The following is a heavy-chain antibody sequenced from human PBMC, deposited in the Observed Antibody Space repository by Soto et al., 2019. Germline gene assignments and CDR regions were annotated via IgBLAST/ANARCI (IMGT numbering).Heavy chain of an antibody. V-gene: IGHV4-61*01. CDR3: AGYHETAAGGIRALEI. D-gene: IGHD6-25*01. J-gene: IGHJ3*02. CDR1: GGSVSSGSYY. Sequence: PSETLSLTCSVSGGSVSSGSYYWSWIRQPPGKGLEWIGYIYYNGNTYYNPSLKSRVTISVDRSKHQFSLNLGSVTAADTAVYYCAGYHETAAGGIRALEIWGQGTMVTVSS. CDR2: IYYNGNT.